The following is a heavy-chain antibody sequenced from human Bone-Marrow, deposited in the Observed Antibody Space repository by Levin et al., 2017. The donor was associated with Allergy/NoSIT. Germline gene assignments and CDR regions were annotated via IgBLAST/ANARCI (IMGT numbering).Heavy chain of an antibody. CDR3: VRVVSPTRNIDALDI. CDR1: GFTFTDYY. V-gene: IGHV3-72*01. J-gene: IGHJ3*02. D-gene: IGHD2/OR15-2a*01. CDR2: GRNKANDYTT. Sequence: PGGSLRLSCAASGFTFTDYYMDWVRQAPGKGLEWVGRGRNKANDYTTEYAASVQGRFRISRDDSRNSMFLQMNSLKIEDAAVYYCVRVVSPTRNIDALDIWGQGTVVTVS.